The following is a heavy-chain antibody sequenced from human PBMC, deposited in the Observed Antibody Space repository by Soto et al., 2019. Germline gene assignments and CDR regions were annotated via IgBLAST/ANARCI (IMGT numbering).Heavy chain of an antibody. D-gene: IGHD3-3*01. Sequence: GGSLRLSCAASGFTFSSYGMHWVRQAPGKGLEWVAVISYDGSNKYYADSVKGRFTISRDNSMNTLYLQMNSLRAEDTAVYYCAKDPTYYDFWSGYSGYNWFDPWGQGTLVTVSS. V-gene: IGHV3-30*18. J-gene: IGHJ5*02. CDR2: ISYDGSNK. CDR1: GFTFSSYG. CDR3: AKDPTYYDFWSGYSGYNWFDP.